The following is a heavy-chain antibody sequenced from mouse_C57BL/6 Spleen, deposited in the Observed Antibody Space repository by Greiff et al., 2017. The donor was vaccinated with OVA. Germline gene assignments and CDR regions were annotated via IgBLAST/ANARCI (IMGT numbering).Heavy chain of an antibody. CDR3: AGSGYSYFDY. CDR2: INPNNGGT. CDR1: GYTFTDYY. D-gene: IGHD3-2*02. V-gene: IGHV1-26*01. Sequence: EVQLQQSGPELVKPGASVKISCKASGYTFTDYYMNWVKQSHGKSLEWIGDINPNNGGTSYNQKLKGKATLTVDKSSSTAYMELRSLTSEDSAVYYCAGSGYSYFDYWGQGTTLTVSS. J-gene: IGHJ2*01.